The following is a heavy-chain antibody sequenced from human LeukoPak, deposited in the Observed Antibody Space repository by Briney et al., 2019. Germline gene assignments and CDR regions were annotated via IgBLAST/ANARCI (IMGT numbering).Heavy chain of an antibody. D-gene: IGHD3-22*01. V-gene: IGHV3-53*05. CDR2: IYSGGGT. CDR1: GFIVSNNY. CDR3: ARGCYYERSGYCPFDY. J-gene: IGHJ4*02. Sequence: GGSLRLSCAASGFIVSNNYMNWVRQARGKGLEGVSIIYSGGGTYYADSVKGRFTISRDNSKNTLYLQMNSLRADDTAVYYCARGCYYERSGYCPFDYWGPGTLVTVSS.